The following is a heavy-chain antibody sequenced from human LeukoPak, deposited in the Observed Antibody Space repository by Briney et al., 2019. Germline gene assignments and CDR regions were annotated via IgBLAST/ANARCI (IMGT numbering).Heavy chain of an antibody. V-gene: IGHV3-11*04. J-gene: IGHJ4*01. CDR3: ARLSAMLRGPEPIYYFDY. CDR2: IGTSGSPI. D-gene: IGHD3-10*01. CDR1: GFTFSDYY. Sequence: GGSLRLSCVASGFTFSDYYMSWIRQAPGKGLEWVSYIGTSGSPIYYADSVKGRFTISRDNSKNSLYLQMNSLRAEDTAMYYCARLSAMLRGPEPIYYFDYWGQGTLVTVSS.